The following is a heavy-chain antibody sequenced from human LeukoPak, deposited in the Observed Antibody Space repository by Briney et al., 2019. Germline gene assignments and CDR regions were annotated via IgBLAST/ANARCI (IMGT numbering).Heavy chain of an antibody. CDR1: GFTFSSYA. CDR2: IYYDGSNE. V-gene: IGHV3-30*04. Sequence: GGSLRLSCAASGFTFSSYAMHWVRQAPGKGLEWVAVIYYDGSNEYYADSVKGRFTIYRDNSKNTLYLQMHRLRAEDTDVYYCARDHSHLDAFDIWGQGTLVTVSS. J-gene: IGHJ3*02. D-gene: IGHD4-11*01. CDR3: ARDHSHLDAFDI.